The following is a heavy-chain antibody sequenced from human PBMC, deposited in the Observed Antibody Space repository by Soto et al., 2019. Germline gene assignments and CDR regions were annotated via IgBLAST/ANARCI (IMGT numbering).Heavy chain of an antibody. V-gene: IGHV4-34*01. Sequence: SETLSLTCAVYGGSFSGYYWSWIRQPPGKGLEWIGEINHSGSTNYNPSLKSRVTISVDTSKNQFSLKVSSVTAADTAVYYCARGSSSGGRYYYGMDVWGQGTTVTVSS. CDR1: GGSFSGYY. J-gene: IGHJ6*02. CDR2: INHSGST. D-gene: IGHD2-15*01. CDR3: ARGSSSGGRYYYGMDV.